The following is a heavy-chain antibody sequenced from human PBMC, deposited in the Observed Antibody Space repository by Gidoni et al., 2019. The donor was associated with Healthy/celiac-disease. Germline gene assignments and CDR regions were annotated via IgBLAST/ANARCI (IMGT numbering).Heavy chain of an antibody. Sequence: QVQLVASGGGVVQPGRSLSLSCAASGFTFSGYAMHWGRQAPGKGLEWVAVISYDGSNKYYADSVKGRFTISRDNSKNTLYLQMNSLRAEDTAVYYCARVLSARQQLVPVLRYWGQGTLVTVSS. CDR2: ISYDGSNK. CDR1: GFTFSGYA. CDR3: ARVLSARQQLVPVLRY. D-gene: IGHD6-13*01. J-gene: IGHJ4*02. V-gene: IGHV3-30-3*01.